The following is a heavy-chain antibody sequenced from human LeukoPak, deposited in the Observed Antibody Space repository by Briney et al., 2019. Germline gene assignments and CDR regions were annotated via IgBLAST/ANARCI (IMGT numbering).Heavy chain of an antibody. CDR3: ARGWDTGYSYYGMDV. D-gene: IGHD5-18*01. V-gene: IGHV4-61*05. CDR2: IYHSGTT. Sequence: SETLSLTCTVSGGSISSSSYYWGWIRQSPGKGLEWIGFIYHSGTTTYSPPLKSRVTISVDTSNSQFSLELSTVTAADTAVYYCARGWDTGYSYYGMDVWGQGTTVTVSS. J-gene: IGHJ6*02. CDR1: GGSISSSSYY.